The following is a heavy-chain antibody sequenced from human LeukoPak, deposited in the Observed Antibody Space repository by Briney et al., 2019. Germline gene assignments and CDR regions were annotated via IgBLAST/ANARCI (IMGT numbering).Heavy chain of an antibody. CDR1: GYSFTSNW. Sequence: GESLKISCKGSGYSFTSNWIGWVRQMPGKGLEWVGIIYPGDSDTRYSPSFQGQVTISADKSINTAFLQWSTLKASDTAMYYCARRNDIVGATDYFDYWGQGTLFTVSS. CDR2: IYPGDSDT. D-gene: IGHD1-26*01. V-gene: IGHV5-51*01. J-gene: IGHJ4*02. CDR3: ARRNDIVGATDYFDY.